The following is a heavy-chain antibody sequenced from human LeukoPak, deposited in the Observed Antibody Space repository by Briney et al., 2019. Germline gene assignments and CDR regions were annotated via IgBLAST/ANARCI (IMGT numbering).Heavy chain of an antibody. Sequence: GGSLRLSCAASGFTFSSYGMPWVRQAPGKGLEWVAVISYDGSNKYYADSVKGRFTISRDNSKNTLYLQMNSLRAEDTAVYYCAKDKKDTAMDYWGQGTLVTVSS. CDR3: AKDKKDTAMDY. CDR1: GFTFSSYG. V-gene: IGHV3-30*18. CDR2: ISYDGSNK. D-gene: IGHD5-18*01. J-gene: IGHJ4*02.